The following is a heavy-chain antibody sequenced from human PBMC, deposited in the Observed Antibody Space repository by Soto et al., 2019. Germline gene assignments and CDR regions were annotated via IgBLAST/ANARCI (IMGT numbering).Heavy chain of an antibody. D-gene: IGHD3-22*01. CDR2: VDASGNT. Sequence: QVQLQESGPGLVKASETLSLSCTVSGHSISADYWSWIRQPARKRMEWIGRVDASGNTNYNPSLKSRVTMSFDTSKNQFFLKVRSVTAADTAMYFCARDVGGSVVPHWFDPWGQGALVTVSS. CDR3: ARDVGGSVVPHWFDP. J-gene: IGHJ5*02. CDR1: GHSISADY. V-gene: IGHV4-4*07.